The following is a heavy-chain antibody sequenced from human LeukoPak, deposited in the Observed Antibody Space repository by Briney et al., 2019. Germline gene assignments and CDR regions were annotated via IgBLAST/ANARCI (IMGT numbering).Heavy chain of an antibody. CDR3: ARGGLGFCSSISCRSWFDP. CDR2: INPSGGST. CDR1: GYTFTSYY. V-gene: IGHV1-46*01. D-gene: IGHD2-2*01. J-gene: IGHJ5*02. Sequence: GASVKVSCKASGYTFTSYYMHWVRQAPGQGPEWMGIINPSGGSTSYAQKFQGRVTMTRDTSTSTVYMELSSLRSEDTAVYYCARGGLGFCSSISCRSWFDPWGQGTLVTVSS.